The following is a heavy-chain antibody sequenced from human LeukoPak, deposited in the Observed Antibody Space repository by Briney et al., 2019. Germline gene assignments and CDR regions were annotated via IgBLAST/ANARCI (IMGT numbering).Heavy chain of an antibody. CDR1: GFTFSSYA. J-gene: IGHJ6*02. Sequence: PGGSLRLSWAASGFTFSSYAMSWVRKAPGKGLEWGSAISGSGGSTYYADSVKGLFTISRDNSKNTLYLQMNSLRAEDTAVYYCAKDLRSKSPRRLVPYGMDVWGQGTTVTVSS. D-gene: IGHD6-19*01. CDR3: AKDLRSKSPRRLVPYGMDV. CDR2: ISGSGGST. V-gene: IGHV3-23*01.